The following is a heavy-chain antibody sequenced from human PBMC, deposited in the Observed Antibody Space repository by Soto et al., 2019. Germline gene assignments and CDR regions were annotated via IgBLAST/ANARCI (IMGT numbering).Heavy chain of an antibody. Sequence: QGQLVESGGGVVQPGRSLRLSCAASGFTFSSYGMHWVRQAPDKGLEWVAVISYDGSYKYYADSVKGRFTISRDNSENTLYLQMNSLRAEDTAVYYCAKGSKYGDDVYYYHGMDVWGQGTTVTISS. CDR3: AKGSKYGDDVYYYHGMDV. CDR2: ISYDGSYK. CDR1: GFTFSSYG. J-gene: IGHJ6*02. D-gene: IGHD4-17*01. V-gene: IGHV3-30*18.